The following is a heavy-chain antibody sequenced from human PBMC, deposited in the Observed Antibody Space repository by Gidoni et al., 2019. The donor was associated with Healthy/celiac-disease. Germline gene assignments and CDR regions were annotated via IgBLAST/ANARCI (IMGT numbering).Heavy chain of an antibody. CDR3: AKVFQWLGAQDYFDY. J-gene: IGHJ4*02. CDR1: GFTFSSYG. Sequence: QVQLVESGGGVVQPGRSLRLSCAASGFTFSSYGMHWVRQAPGKGLEWVAVISYDGSNKYYADSVKGRFTISRDNSKNTLYLQMNSLRAEDTAVYYCAKVFQWLGAQDYFDYWGQGTLVTVSS. V-gene: IGHV3-30*18. CDR2: ISYDGSNK. D-gene: IGHD6-19*01.